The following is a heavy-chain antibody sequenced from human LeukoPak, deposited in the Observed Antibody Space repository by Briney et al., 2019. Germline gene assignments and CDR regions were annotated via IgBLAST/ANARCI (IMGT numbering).Heavy chain of an antibody. V-gene: IGHV3-20*04. CDR1: GFTFSSYW. D-gene: IGHD5-24*01. CDR3: ARDHGYSYFDY. J-gene: IGHJ4*02. Sequence: PGGSLRLSCAASGFTFSSYWMSWVRQAPGKGLEWVSGINWNGGSTGYADSVKGRFTISRDNAKNSLYLQMNSLRAEDTALYYCARDHGYSYFDYWGQGTLVTVSS. CDR2: INWNGGST.